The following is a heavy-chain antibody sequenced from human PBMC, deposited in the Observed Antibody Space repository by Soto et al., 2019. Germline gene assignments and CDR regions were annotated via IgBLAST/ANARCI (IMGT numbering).Heavy chain of an antibody. J-gene: IGHJ6*02. Sequence: SQTLSLTCAISGDSVSSNSAAWNWIRQSPSRGLEWLGRTYYRSKWYNDYAVSVKSRITINPDTSKNQFSLQLNSVTPEDTAVYYCARDLRGYSYGFGYYYYGMDGWGQGTTVTVSS. CDR1: GDSVSSNSAA. D-gene: IGHD5-18*01. V-gene: IGHV6-1*01. CDR2: TYYRSKWYN. CDR3: ARDLRGYSYGFGYYYYGMDG.